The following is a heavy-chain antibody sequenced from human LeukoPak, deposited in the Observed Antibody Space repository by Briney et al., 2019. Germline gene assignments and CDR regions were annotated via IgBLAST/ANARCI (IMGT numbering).Heavy chain of an antibody. D-gene: IGHD3-22*01. CDR2: IYHSGNS. CDR3: AGLGASGNGYLSWFDP. V-gene: IGHV4-59*01. J-gene: IGHJ5*02. Sequence: PSETLSLTCTVSGGSISTYYWSWIRQPPGKGLEWIGYIYHSGNSNYNPSLKSRVTISVDTSKNQFSLKLSSVTAADTAVYYCAGLGASGNGYLSWFDPWGQGTLVTVSS. CDR1: GGSISTYY.